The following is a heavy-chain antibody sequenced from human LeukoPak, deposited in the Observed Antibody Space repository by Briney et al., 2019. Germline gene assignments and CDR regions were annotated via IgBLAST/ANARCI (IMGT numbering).Heavy chain of an antibody. Sequence: PGGSLRLSCAASGFTFSSYGMHWVRQAPGKGLEWVAFIRYDGSNKYYADSVKGRFTISRDNSKNTLYLQMNSLRAEDTAVYYCAKGYSYDHKGRQFDYWGQGTLVTVSS. CDR1: GFTFSSYG. J-gene: IGHJ4*02. CDR2: IRYDGSNK. V-gene: IGHV3-30*02. CDR3: AKGYSYDHKGRQFDY. D-gene: IGHD5-18*01.